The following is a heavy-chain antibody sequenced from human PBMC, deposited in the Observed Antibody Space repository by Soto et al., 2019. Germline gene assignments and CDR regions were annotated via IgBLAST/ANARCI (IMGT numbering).Heavy chain of an antibody. V-gene: IGHV3-23*01. CDR2: ISGSGGST. CDR3: AKIAAAGPLFFDI. Sequence: EVQLLESGGGLVQPGGSLRLSCAASGFTFSSYAMSWVRQAPGKGLEWVSAISGSGGSTYYADSVKGRFTISRDNSKNTQYLQMNSLKAEDTAVYYCAKIAAAGPLFFDIWGQGTMVTVSS. J-gene: IGHJ3*02. CDR1: GFTFSSYA. D-gene: IGHD6-13*01.